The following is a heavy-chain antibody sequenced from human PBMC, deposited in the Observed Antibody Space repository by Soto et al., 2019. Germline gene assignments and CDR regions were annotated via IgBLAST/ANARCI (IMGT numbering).Heavy chain of an antibody. V-gene: IGHV1-18*01. J-gene: IGHJ6*02. CDR3: ARDRLTIAAAGMPYDYYYYGMDV. Sequence: ASVKVSCKASGYTFTSYGISWVRQAPGQGLEWMGWISAYNGNTNYAQKLQGRVTMTTDTSTSTAYMELRSLRSDDTAVYYCARDRLTIAAAGMPYDYYYYGMDVWGQGTPVAVSS. CDR2: ISAYNGNT. CDR1: GYTFTSYG. D-gene: IGHD6-13*01.